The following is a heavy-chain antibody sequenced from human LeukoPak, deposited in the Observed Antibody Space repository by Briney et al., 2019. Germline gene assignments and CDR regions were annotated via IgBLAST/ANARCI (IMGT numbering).Heavy chain of an antibody. CDR1: GGTFSSYA. Sequence: ASVTVSCKASGGTFSSYAISWVRQAPGQGLEWMGRIIPILGIANYAQKFQGRVTITADKSTSTAYMELSSLRSEDTAVYYCARADYYDSSGLFDYWDQGTLVTVSS. V-gene: IGHV1-69*04. CDR2: IIPILGIA. J-gene: IGHJ4*02. CDR3: ARADYYDSSGLFDY. D-gene: IGHD3-22*01.